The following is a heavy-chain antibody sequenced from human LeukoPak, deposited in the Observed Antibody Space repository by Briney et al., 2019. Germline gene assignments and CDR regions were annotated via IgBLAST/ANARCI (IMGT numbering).Heavy chain of an antibody. CDR2: ISDGSSTI. Sequence: GGSLRLSCAASGFTFSNYNLNWVRQAPGKGLEWVSYISDGSSTICYADSVKGRFTISRDNAKNSLYLQMNSLRDEDTAVYYCASQHYDFWSGSRYGMDVWGQGTTVTVSS. CDR1: GFTFSNYN. CDR3: ASQHYDFWSGSRYGMDV. D-gene: IGHD3-3*01. J-gene: IGHJ6*02. V-gene: IGHV3-48*02.